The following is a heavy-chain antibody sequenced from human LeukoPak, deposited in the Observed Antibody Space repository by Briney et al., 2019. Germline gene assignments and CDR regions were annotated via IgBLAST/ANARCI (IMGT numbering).Heavy chain of an antibody. CDR1: GFTFSSYG. Sequence: PGRSLRLSCAASGFTFSSYGMHWVRQAPGKGLEWVALIWYGGSNKYYTDSVKGRLTISRDNSKNTLYLQMNSLRAEDTAVYYCARGGSYPNDPFDIWGQGTMVTV. D-gene: IGHD1-26*01. CDR3: ARGGSYPNDPFDI. CDR2: IWYGGSNK. J-gene: IGHJ3*02. V-gene: IGHV3-33*01.